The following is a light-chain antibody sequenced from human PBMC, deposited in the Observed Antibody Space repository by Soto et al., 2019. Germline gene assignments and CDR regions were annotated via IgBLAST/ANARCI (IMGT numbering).Light chain of an antibody. CDR1: QSVTYN. CDR2: GAS. CDR3: QQYNNWPPYT. J-gene: IGKJ2*01. V-gene: IGKV3-15*01. Sequence: ETVMTQSPATLSLSLGERATLSCRASQSVTYNLAWYQQKPGQAPRLLIHGASTRAIGIPDRFSGSGFGTEFTLTISSLQSEDFAVYYCQQYNNWPPYTFGQGTKVEIK.